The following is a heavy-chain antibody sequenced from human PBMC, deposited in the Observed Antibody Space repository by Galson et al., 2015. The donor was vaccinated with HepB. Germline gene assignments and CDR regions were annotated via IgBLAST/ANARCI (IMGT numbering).Heavy chain of an antibody. D-gene: IGHD4-17*01. CDR2: IWYDGSKR. J-gene: IGHJ4*02. Sequence: SLRLSCAASGYTFSSHGMNWVRQAPGKGLEWVAVIWYDGSKRYYADSVRGRFTISRDNAKNTVYLQMNSVRAEDTAVYYCARIYGDYQFDYWGQGTVVTVPS. CDR1: GYTFSSHG. V-gene: IGHV3-33*01. CDR3: ARIYGDYQFDY.